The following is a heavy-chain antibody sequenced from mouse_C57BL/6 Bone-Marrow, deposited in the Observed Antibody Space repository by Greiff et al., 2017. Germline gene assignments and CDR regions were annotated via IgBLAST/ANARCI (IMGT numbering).Heavy chain of an antibody. Sequence: VQLQQPGAELVMPGASVKLSCKASGYTFTSYWMHWVKQRPGQGLEWIGEIDPSDSYTNYNQKFKGKSTLTVDKSSSTAYMQLSSLASEDSAVYYCARSLLRLLAYWGQGTLVTVSA. CDR3: ARSLLRLLAY. CDR2: IDPSDSYT. CDR1: GYTFTSYW. V-gene: IGHV1-69*01. D-gene: IGHD1-2*01. J-gene: IGHJ3*01.